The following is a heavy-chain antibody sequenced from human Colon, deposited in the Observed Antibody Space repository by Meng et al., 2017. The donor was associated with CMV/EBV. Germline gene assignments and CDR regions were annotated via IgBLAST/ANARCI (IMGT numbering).Heavy chain of an antibody. D-gene: IGHD1-1*01. Sequence: GGSLRLSCAASGFAFRDYAMSWVRQAPGKGLEWVSTINASGGTTYYAASVKGRFTISRDNSKNTLYLQLNSLRAEDTAVYYCAKGRRSTAPYYFDSWGQGT. CDR1: GFAFRDYA. CDR3: AKGRRSTAPYYFDS. V-gene: IGHV3-23*01. J-gene: IGHJ4*02. CDR2: INASGGTT.